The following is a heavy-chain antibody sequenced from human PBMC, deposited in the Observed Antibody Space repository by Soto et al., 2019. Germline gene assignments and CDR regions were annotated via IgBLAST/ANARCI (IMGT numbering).Heavy chain of an antibody. CDR3: ARGPPSRLIVRSSRGPWFDP. CDR1: GGSISSYY. Sequence: PSETLSLTCTVSGGSISSYYWSWIRQPPGKGLEWIGYMYYGGRTNYNPSLESRVTISVDTSKMQVSLKLRSVTAADTAVYFCARGPPSRLIVRSSRGPWFDPWGQGTLVTVSS. D-gene: IGHD2-15*01. CDR2: MYYGGRT. J-gene: IGHJ5*02. V-gene: IGHV4-59*08.